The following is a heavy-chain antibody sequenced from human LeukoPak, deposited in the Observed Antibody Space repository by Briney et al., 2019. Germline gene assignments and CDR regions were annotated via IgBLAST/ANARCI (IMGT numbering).Heavy chain of an antibody. CDR2: IKQDGSEK. Sequence: GGSLRLSCAASGFTFSSYWMSWVRQAPGKGLEWVANIKQDGSEKYYVDSVKGRFTISRDNAKNSLYLQMNSLRAEDTAVFYCARDPYYGSGRPYYFDYWGQGTLVTVSS. J-gene: IGHJ4*02. CDR1: GFTFSSYW. V-gene: IGHV3-7*01. D-gene: IGHD3-10*01. CDR3: ARDPYYGSGRPYYFDY.